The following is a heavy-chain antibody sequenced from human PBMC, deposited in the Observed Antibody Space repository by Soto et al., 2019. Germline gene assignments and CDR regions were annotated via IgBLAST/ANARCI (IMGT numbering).Heavy chain of an antibody. V-gene: IGHV3-23*01. CDR3: AKDRRAGGNYGFYSDF. Sequence: GGFLRLSCAACGFTFSSYGMTWVRQAPGKGLEWVSFSSATGAGTYYADSVKGRFTISRDNSKNTLYLQMTSLRADDTAVYYCAKDRRAGGNYGFYSDFWGQGALVTVS. D-gene: IGHD1-7*01. CDR1: GFTFSSYG. J-gene: IGHJ4*02. CDR2: SSATGAGT.